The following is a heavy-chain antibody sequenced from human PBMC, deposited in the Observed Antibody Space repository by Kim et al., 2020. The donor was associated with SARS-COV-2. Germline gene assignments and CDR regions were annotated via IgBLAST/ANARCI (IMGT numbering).Heavy chain of an antibody. CDR3: ARKLRYFDWLYQMKTRQKLHYYYYGMDV. D-gene: IGHD3-9*01. Sequence: GGSLRLSCAASGFTFSSYWMSWVRQAPGKGLEWVANIKQDGSEKYYVDSVKGRFTISRDNAKNSLYLQMNSLRAEDTAVYYCARKLRYFDWLYQMKTRQKLHYYYYGMDVWGQGTTVTVSS. V-gene: IGHV3-7*01. CDR1: GFTFSSYW. CDR2: IKQDGSEK. J-gene: IGHJ6*02.